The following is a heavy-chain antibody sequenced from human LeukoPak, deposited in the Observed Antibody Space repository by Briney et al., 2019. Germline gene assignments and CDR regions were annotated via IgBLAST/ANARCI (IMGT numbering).Heavy chain of an antibody. CDR1: GFTFSNYA. Sequence: GGSLRLSCAASGFTFSNYAMSWVRQAPGKGLEWVSSINGRGGSTYYADSVKGRFTISRDSSKNTLYLQMNSLRAEDTAVYYCAKTYSSSRAHYYYYYYMDVWGKGTTVTISS. V-gene: IGHV3-23*01. J-gene: IGHJ6*03. CDR2: INGRGGST. CDR3: AKTYSSSRAHYYYYYYMDV. D-gene: IGHD6-13*01.